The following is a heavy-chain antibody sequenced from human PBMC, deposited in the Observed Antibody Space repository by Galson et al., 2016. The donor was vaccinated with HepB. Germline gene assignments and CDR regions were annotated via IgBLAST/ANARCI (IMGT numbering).Heavy chain of an antibody. Sequence: SLRLSCAASGLTFSSYWMHWVRQAPGKGLVWVSRINSDGCRTTYAGSVKGRFTISRDKAKNTLYLQMNGLKAEDTAVYYCARGPPYGEFDYWGQGTLFTVSS. CDR3: ARGPPYGEFDY. V-gene: IGHV3-74*01. J-gene: IGHJ4*02. CDR2: INSDGCRT. CDR1: GLTFSSYW. D-gene: IGHD3-10*01.